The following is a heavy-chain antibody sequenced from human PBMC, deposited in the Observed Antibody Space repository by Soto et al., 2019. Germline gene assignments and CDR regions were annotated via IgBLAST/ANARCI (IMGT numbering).Heavy chain of an antibody. Sequence: QVQLVQSGAEVKKPGSSVKVSYKASGGTFSNYAFSWVRQAPGQGLEWMGGILPIFTTATYAPKFQDRVTITADESTSTVYMDLSSLRSEDTALYYCAKDIGFQQHLFVFDNWGQGTLVTVSS. CDR1: GGTFSNYA. D-gene: IGHD6-13*01. V-gene: IGHV1-69*01. CDR2: ILPIFTTA. CDR3: AKDIGFQQHLFVFDN. J-gene: IGHJ4*02.